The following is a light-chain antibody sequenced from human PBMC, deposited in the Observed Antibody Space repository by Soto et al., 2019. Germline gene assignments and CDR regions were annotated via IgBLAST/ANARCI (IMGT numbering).Light chain of an antibody. J-gene: IGLJ2*01. V-gene: IGLV1-44*01. Sequence: QSVLTQPPSASGTPGQRVTTSCSGSSSNIGSNTVNWYQQIPGTAPKLLIYSNNQRPSGVPDRFSGSKSGTSASLAISGLQYEDEADYYCAAWDDSLNGHVVFGGGTKLTVL. CDR3: AAWDDSLNGHVV. CDR1: SSNIGSNT. CDR2: SNN.